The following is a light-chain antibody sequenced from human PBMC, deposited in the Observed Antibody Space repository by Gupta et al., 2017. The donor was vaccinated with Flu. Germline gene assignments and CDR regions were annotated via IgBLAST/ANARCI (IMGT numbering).Light chain of an antibody. V-gene: IGLV1-40*01. CDR3: QSYDSSLSGVV. Sequence: TVSCTGNTSNIGAGYDVHWYQQLPGTAPKLLIYVNNNRPSGVPDRFSGSKSGTSASLAITGLQAEDEADYYCQSYDSSLSGVVFGGGTKLTVL. J-gene: IGLJ2*01. CDR2: VNN. CDR1: TSNIGAGYD.